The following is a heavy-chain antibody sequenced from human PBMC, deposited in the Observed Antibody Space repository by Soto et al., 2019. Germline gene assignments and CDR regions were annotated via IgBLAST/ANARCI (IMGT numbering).Heavy chain of an antibody. CDR1: GYTLTELS. CDR3: ATEITVAARRDYYYYYGMDV. J-gene: IGHJ6*02. CDR2: FDPEDGET. V-gene: IGHV1-24*01. D-gene: IGHD2-15*01. Sequence: ASVKGSCKVSGYTLTELSMHWVRQAPGKGLEWMGGFDPEDGETIYAQKFQGRVTMTEDTSTDTAYMELSSLRSEDTAVYYCATEITVAARRDYYYYYGMDVWGQGTTVTVPS.